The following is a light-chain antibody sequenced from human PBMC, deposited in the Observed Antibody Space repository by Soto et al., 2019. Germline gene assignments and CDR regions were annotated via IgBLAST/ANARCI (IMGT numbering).Light chain of an antibody. CDR1: QSISSW. J-gene: IGKJ5*01. CDR2: DAS. V-gene: IGKV1-5*01. CDR3: QQYQSSWT. Sequence: VQMAQSPSTLSASVGDRVIITCLASQSISSWLAWYQQKPGKVPNLLIYDASNLESGVPLRFSGSGSGTEFTLTISSLQPDDFATYYCQQYQSSWTFGQGTRLEIK.